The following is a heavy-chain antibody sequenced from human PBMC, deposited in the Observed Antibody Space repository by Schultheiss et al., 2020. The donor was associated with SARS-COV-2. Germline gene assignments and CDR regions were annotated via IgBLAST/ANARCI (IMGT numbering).Heavy chain of an antibody. J-gene: IGHJ6*02. D-gene: IGHD3-3*02. CDR3: ARDISSYYGMDV. V-gene: IGHV3-21*01. Sequence: GGSLRLSCAASGFTFSSYGMHWVRQAPGKGLEWVSAISGSGGSTYYADSVKGRFTISRDNAKNSLYLQMNSLRAEDTAVYYCARDISSYYGMDVWGQGTTVTVSS. CDR1: GFTFSSYG. CDR2: ISGSGGST.